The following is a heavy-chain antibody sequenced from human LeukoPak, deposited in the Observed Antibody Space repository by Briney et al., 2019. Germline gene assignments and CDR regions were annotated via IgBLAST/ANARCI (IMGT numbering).Heavy chain of an antibody. CDR2: IYYSGST. J-gene: IGHJ4*02. CDR1: GGSISSYY. CDR3: ARVPSSSWYFDY. D-gene: IGHD6-13*01. Sequence: PSETLSLTCTVSGGSISSYYWSWIRQPPGKGLEWIGYIYYSGSTNYNPSLKSRVTISVDTSKNQSSLKLSSVTAADTAVYYCARVPSSSWYFDYWGQGTLVTVSS. V-gene: IGHV4-59*01.